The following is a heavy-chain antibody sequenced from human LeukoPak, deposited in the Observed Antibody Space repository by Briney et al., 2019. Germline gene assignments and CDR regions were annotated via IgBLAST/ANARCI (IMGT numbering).Heavy chain of an antibody. CDR1: GGSISSSSYY. J-gene: IGHJ4*02. CDR2: IYYSGST. V-gene: IGHV4-39*07. CDR3: ARDSLLRWPKTPFDY. D-gene: IGHD4-17*01. Sequence: PSETLSLTCTVSGGSISSSSYYWGWIRQPPGKGLEWIGSIYYSGSTNYNPSLKSRVTMSVDTSKNQFSLKLSSVTAADTAVYYCARDSLLRWPKTPFDYWGQGTLVTVSS.